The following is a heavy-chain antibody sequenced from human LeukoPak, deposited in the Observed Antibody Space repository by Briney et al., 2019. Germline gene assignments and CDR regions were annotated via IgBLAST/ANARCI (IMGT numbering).Heavy chain of an antibody. D-gene: IGHD2-2*02. V-gene: IGHV1-18*01. Sequence: ASVKVSCKASGYTFTSYGISWVRQAPGQGLEWMGWISAYNGNTNYAQKLQGRVTMTTDTSTSTAYMELRSLRSDDTAVYYCARYCSSTSCYTAFHYYYYGTDVWGQGTTVTVSS. CDR2: ISAYNGNT. CDR3: ARYCSSTSCYTAFHYYYYGTDV. CDR1: GYTFTSYG. J-gene: IGHJ6*02.